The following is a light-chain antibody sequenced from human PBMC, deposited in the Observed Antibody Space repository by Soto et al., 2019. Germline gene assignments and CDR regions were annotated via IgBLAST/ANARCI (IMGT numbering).Light chain of an antibody. CDR1: ESVGDY. J-gene: IGKJ5*01. Sequence: IVLTQSPGALSLSPGERGTLSCWASESVGDYLAWYQQKPGQAPRLLIYGATKRTSGTPDRFSGTGSETAFTLAISRLEPGDFAVYYCQQYVTSPAITFGQGTRLEIK. V-gene: IGKV3-20*01. CDR3: QQYVTSPAIT. CDR2: GAT.